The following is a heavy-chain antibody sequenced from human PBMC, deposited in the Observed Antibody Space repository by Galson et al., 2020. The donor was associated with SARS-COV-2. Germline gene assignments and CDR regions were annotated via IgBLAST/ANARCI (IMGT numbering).Heavy chain of an antibody. V-gene: IGHV1-24*01. J-gene: IGHJ1*01. CDR3: ATDAYCSSTSCYTEYFRH. Sequence: ASVQVSCKASGYTLTELSMHWVRQAPGNGLEWMGGFDPEDGETIYAQKFQGRVTMTEDTSTDTAYMELSSLRSEDTAVYYCATDAYCSSTSCYTEYFRHWGQGTLVTVSS. D-gene: IGHD2-2*02. CDR1: GYTLTELS. CDR2: FDPEDGET.